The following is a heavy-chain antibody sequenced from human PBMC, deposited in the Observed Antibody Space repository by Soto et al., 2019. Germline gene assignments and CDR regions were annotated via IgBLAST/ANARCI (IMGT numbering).Heavy chain of an antibody. CDR2: IKQDGSEK. J-gene: IGHJ6*03. V-gene: IGHV3-7*01. CDR3: ARDPPPSGQWLGYYYYYMDV. CDR1: GFTFSSYW. Sequence: EVQLVESGGGLVQPGGSLRLSCAASGFTFSSYWMSWVRQAPGKGLEWVANIKQDGSEKYYVDSVKGRFTISRDNAKNSLYLQMNSLRAEDTAVYYCARDPPPSGQWLGYYYYYMDVWGKGTTVTVSS. D-gene: IGHD6-19*01.